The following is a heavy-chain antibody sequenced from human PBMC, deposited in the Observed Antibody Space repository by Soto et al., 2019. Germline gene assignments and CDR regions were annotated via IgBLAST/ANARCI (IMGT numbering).Heavy chain of an antibody. CDR2: NYHSRTT. J-gene: IGHJ5*02. Sequence: WGTLSLTWAGSGVTISTYCWSWVRHPPGKGLEWICYNYHSRTTNYNPTLKSRVTISVDTSKNKFSLSMTSVTAADTAIYYGASEAYIGYGHALDPSGNGPLGTLYS. CDR3: ASEAYIGYGHALDP. CDR1: GVTISTYC. V-gene: IGHV4-59*01. D-gene: IGHD5-12*01.